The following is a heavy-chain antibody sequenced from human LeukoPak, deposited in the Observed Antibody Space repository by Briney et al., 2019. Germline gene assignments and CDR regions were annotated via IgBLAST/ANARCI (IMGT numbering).Heavy chain of an antibody. CDR2: IYYSGST. CDR3: ARDLKEYCSGGSCSNWFDP. D-gene: IGHD2-15*01. CDR1: GGSISSYY. Sequence: PSETLSLTCTVSGGSISSYYWSWIRQPPGKGLEWIGYIYYSGSTNYNPSLKSRVTISVDTSKNQFSLKLSSVTAADTAVYYCARDLKEYCSGGSCSNWFDPWGQGTLVTVSS. V-gene: IGHV4-59*01. J-gene: IGHJ5*02.